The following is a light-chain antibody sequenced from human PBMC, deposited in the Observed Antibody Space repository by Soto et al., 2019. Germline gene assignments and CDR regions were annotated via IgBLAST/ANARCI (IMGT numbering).Light chain of an antibody. Sequence: QSVLTQPPSASGTPGQRVTISCSGSSSNIGSNTVNWYQQLPGTAPKLLIYSNNQRPSGVPDLFSGSKAGTSASLAISGLXXXXXXXXXCAAWDDSLNGWVFGGGTKLTV. V-gene: IGLV1-44*01. CDR2: SNN. CDR3: AAWDDSLNGWV. CDR1: SSNIGSNT. J-gene: IGLJ3*02.